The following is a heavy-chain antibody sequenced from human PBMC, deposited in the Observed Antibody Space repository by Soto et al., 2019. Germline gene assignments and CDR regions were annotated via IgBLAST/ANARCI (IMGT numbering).Heavy chain of an antibody. CDR1: GYTFTIYG. V-gene: IGHV1-18*01. D-gene: IGHD6-13*01. Sequence: ASVKVSCKASGYTFTIYGIICVRQAPGQGLEWMGWISAYNGNTNYAQKLQGRVTMTTDTSTSTAYMELRSLRSDDTAVYYCARLRSWYGELDYWGQGTLVTVSS. CDR2: ISAYNGNT. CDR3: ARLRSWYGELDY. J-gene: IGHJ4*02.